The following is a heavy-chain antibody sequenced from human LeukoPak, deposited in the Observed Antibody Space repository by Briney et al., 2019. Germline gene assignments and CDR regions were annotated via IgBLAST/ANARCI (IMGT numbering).Heavy chain of an antibody. CDR1: GFTFSSYW. J-gene: IGHJ6*02. Sequence: GGSLGLSCAAFGFTFSSYWMSWVRQAPGKGREWVANIKQDGSEKYYVDSVKGRFTISRDNAKNSLYLQMNSLRAEDTAVYYCARQDPIDYYYGMDVWGQGTTVTVSS. CDR3: ARQDPIDYYYGMDV. V-gene: IGHV3-7*01. CDR2: IKQDGSEK.